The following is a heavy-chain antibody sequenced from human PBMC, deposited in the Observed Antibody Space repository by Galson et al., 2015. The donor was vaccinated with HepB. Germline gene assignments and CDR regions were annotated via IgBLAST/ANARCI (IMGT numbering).Heavy chain of an antibody. CDR3: ARDQAGSGSYYRAFDY. V-gene: IGHV4-31*03. CDR2: IYYSGST. CDR1: GGSISSGGYY. D-gene: IGHD3-10*01. J-gene: IGHJ4*02. Sequence: LSLTCTVSGGSISSGGYYWSWIRQHPGKGLEWIGYIYYSGSTYYNPSLKSRVTISVDTSKNQFSLKLSSVTAADTAVYYCARDQAGSGSYYRAFDYWGQGTLVTVSS.